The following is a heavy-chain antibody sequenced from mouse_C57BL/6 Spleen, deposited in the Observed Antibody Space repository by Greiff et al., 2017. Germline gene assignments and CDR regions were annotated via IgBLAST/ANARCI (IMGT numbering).Heavy chain of an antibody. CDR1: GYTFTEYT. CDR2: FYPGSGSI. D-gene: IGHD1-1*01. CDR3: ARHEAYGSSYPFDY. J-gene: IGHJ2*01. Sequence: QVHVKQSGAELVKPGASVKLSCKASGYTFTEYTIHWVKQRSGQGLEWIGWFYPGSGSIKYNEKFKDKATLTADKSSHTAYIEVSRLTSGDSAVYFGARHEAYGSSYPFDYWGQGTTLTVSS. V-gene: IGHV1-62-2*01.